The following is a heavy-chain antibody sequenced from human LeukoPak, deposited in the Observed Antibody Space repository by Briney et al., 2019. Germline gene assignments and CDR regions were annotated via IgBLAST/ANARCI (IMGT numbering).Heavy chain of an antibody. CDR1: GGSISSGSYY. V-gene: IGHV4-61*02. Sequence: SETLSLTCTVSGGSISSGSYYWSWIRQPAGKGLEWIGRIYTSGSTNYNPSLKSRVTISVDTSKNQFSLKLSSVTAADTAVYYCARDRGYSYGTAIDYWGQGTLVTVSS. J-gene: IGHJ4*02. D-gene: IGHD5-18*01. CDR2: IYTSGST. CDR3: ARDRGYSYGTAIDY.